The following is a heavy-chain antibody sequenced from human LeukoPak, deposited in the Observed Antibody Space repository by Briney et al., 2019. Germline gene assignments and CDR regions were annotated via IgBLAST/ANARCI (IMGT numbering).Heavy chain of an antibody. D-gene: IGHD3-22*01. CDR1: GYSISSGYY. CDR3: ARGADYYDSMGGFDY. Sequence: PSETLSLTCTVSGYSISSGYYWGWIRQPPGKGLEWIGSIYHSGSTYYNPSLKSRVTISVDTSKNQFSLKLSSVTAADTAMYYCARGADYYDSMGGFDYWGQGTLVTVSS. J-gene: IGHJ4*02. V-gene: IGHV4-38-2*02. CDR2: IYHSGST.